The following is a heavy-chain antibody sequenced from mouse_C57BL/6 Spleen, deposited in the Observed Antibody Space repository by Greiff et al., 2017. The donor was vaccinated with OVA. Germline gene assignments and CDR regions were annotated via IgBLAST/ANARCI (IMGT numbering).Heavy chain of an antibody. CDR3: TRSSITTEVATGYYFDY. V-gene: IGHV1-7*01. Sequence: QVQLQQSGAELVKPGASVKMSCKASGYTFTSYWMHWVNQRPGQGLEWIGYINPSRGYTKSNQKFKDKATLTVDTSSRTAYMQLSSLEYEDSADYYCTRSSITTEVATGYYFDYWGQGTTLTVSS. CDR1: GYTFTSYW. J-gene: IGHJ2*01. D-gene: IGHD1-1*01. CDR2: INPSRGYT.